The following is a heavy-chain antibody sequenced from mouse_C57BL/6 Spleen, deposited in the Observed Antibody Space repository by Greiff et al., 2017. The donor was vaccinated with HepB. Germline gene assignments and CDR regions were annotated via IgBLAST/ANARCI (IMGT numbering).Heavy chain of an antibody. J-gene: IGHJ3*01. CDR1: GYTFTDYY. CDR2: INPNNGGT. D-gene: IGHD1-1*01. V-gene: IGHV1-26*01. CDR3: ASYYYGSSYVPAWFAY. Sequence: VQLQQSGPELVKPGASVKISCKASGYTFTDYYMNWVKQSHGKSLEWIGDINPNNGGTSYNQKFKGKATLTVDKSSSTAYMELRSLTSEDSAVYYCASYYYGSSYVPAWFAYWGQGTLVTVSA.